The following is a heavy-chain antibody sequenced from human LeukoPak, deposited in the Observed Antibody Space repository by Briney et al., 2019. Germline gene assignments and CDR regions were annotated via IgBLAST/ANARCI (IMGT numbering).Heavy chain of an antibody. CDR3: ARETTTNDGVFDY. CDR1: GGTFSSYA. Sequence: ASVKVSCKASGGTFSSYAISWVRQATGQGLEWMGWMNPKSGNTGYAQKFQGRVTFSRDTTTSTAYMELSSLRSEDTAVYYCARETTTNDGVFDYWGQGTLVTVSS. CDR2: MNPKSGNT. J-gene: IGHJ4*02. D-gene: IGHD4-11*01. V-gene: IGHV1-8*03.